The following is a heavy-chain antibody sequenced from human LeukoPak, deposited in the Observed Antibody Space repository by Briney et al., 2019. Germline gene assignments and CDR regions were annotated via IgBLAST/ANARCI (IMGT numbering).Heavy chain of an antibody. Sequence: GASVKVSCKASGYTFTGYYMHWVRQAPGQGLEWMGWISAYNGNTNYAQKLQGRVTMTTDTSTSTAYMELRSLRSDDTAVCYCARDANDIVVVPAAIATDYWGQGTLVTVSS. CDR3: ARDANDIVVVPAAIATDY. V-gene: IGHV1-18*04. J-gene: IGHJ4*02. CDR2: ISAYNGNT. CDR1: GYTFTGYY. D-gene: IGHD2-2*02.